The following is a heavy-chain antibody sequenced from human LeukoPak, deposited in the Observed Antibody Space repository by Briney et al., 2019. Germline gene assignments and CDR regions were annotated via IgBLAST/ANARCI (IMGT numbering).Heavy chain of an antibody. J-gene: IGHJ4*02. CDR1: GYTFTSYD. CDR3: ARDRWQWLTSPTLAPYYFDY. V-gene: IGHV1-8*01. D-gene: IGHD6-19*01. CDR2: MNPNSGNT. Sequence: ASVKVSCKASGYTFTSYDINWVRQATGQGLEWMGWMNPNSGNTGYAQKFQGRVTMTRNTSISTAYMELSSLRAEDTAVYYCARDRWQWLTSPTLAPYYFDYWGQGTLVTVSS.